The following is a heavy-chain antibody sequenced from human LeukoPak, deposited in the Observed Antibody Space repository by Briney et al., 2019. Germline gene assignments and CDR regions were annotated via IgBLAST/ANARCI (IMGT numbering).Heavy chain of an antibody. CDR2: IRYDGSNK. Sequence: GGSLRLSCAASGFTFSSYGMHWVRQAPGKGLEWVAFIRYDGSNKYYADSVKGRFTISRDNSKNTLYLQMNSLRAEDTAVYYRAKDTGLLWFGESYLFDYWGQGTLVTVSS. D-gene: IGHD3-10*01. V-gene: IGHV3-30*02. J-gene: IGHJ4*02. CDR3: AKDTGLLWFGESYLFDY. CDR1: GFTFSSYG.